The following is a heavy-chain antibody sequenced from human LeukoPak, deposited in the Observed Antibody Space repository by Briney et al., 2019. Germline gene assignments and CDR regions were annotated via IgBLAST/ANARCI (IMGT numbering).Heavy chain of an antibody. CDR3: ARDRSITIFGVAENWFDR. V-gene: IGHV4-4*07. D-gene: IGHD3-3*01. Sequence: SETLSLTCTVSGGSISSYYWSWIRQPAGKGLEWIGRIYTSGSTNYNPSLKSRVTISVDKSKNQFSLKLSSVTAADTAVYYCARDRSITIFGVAENWFDRWGQGTLVTVSS. CDR2: IYTSGST. CDR1: GGSISSYY. J-gene: IGHJ5*02.